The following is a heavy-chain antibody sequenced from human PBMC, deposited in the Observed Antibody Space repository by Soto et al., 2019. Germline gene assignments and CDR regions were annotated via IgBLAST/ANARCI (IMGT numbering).Heavy chain of an antibody. Sequence: SVKVSCKASGGTFSNYAVIWVRQAPGQGLQWMGGVIPLFDTANYAQKFQGRVTITADESTSTAYMELSSLRSEDTAMYYCAKTSMRGGYFAYDLDYWGQGTLVTVSS. CDR2: VIPLFDTA. J-gene: IGHJ4*02. CDR1: GGTFSNYA. V-gene: IGHV1-69*13. CDR3: AKTSMRGGYFAYDLDY. D-gene: IGHD5-12*01.